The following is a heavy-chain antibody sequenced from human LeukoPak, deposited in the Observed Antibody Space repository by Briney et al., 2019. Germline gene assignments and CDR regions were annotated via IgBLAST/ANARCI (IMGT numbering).Heavy chain of an antibody. V-gene: IGHV3-30*02. CDR1: GFTFSSYG. CDR3: ARGVPDYYDSSGPKGPY. D-gene: IGHD3-22*01. CDR2: IRYDGSNK. Sequence: PGGSLRLSCAASGFTFSSYGMHWVRQAPGKGLEWVAFIRYDGSNKYYADSVKGRFTISRDNSKNTLYLQMNSLRAEDTAVYYCARGVPDYYDSSGPKGPYWGQGTLVTVSS. J-gene: IGHJ4*02.